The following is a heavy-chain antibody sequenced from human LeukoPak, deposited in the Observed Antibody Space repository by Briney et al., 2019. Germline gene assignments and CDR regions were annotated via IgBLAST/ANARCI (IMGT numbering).Heavy chain of an antibody. CDR3: ARPLLYNNAWVDAFDI. CDR1: GGSISSYY. CDR2: IYYSGST. V-gene: IGHV4-59*08. D-gene: IGHD3-10*01. J-gene: IGHJ3*02. Sequence: PSETLSLTCTVSGGSISSYYWSWIRQPPGKALEWLGYIYYSGSTNYSPSFKSRVTISVDTSKNQFSLEMSSVTAADTAVYYCARPLLYNNAWVDAFDIWGQGTMVTVSS.